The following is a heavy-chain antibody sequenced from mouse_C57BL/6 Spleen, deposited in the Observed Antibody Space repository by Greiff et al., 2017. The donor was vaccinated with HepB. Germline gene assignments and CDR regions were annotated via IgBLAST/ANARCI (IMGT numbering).Heavy chain of an antibody. V-gene: IGHV5-9-1*02. Sequence: EVQVVESGEGLVKPGGSLKLSCAASGFTFSSYAMSWVRQTPEKRLEWVAYISSGGDYIYYADTVKGRFTISRDNARNTLYLQMSSLKSEDTAMYYCTRDSSYGNYDYWGQGTTLTVSS. D-gene: IGHD2-10*01. J-gene: IGHJ2*01. CDR1: GFTFSSYA. CDR3: TRDSSYGNYDY. CDR2: ISSGGDYI.